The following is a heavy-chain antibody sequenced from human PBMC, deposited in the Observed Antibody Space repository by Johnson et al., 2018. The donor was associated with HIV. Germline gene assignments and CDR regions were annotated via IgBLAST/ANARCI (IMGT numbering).Heavy chain of an antibody. CDR3: ATSLTGTRPFDI. CDR1: GFTFSSYG. D-gene: IGHD1-7*01. V-gene: IGHV3-30*03. J-gene: IGHJ3*02. Sequence: QVQVVESGGGVVQPGRSLRLSCAASGFTFSSYGMHWVRQAPGKGLEWVAVISYDGNNKYYADSVKGRFTISRDNSKNTLYLQMNSLRAEDTAVYYCATSLTGTRPFDIWGQGTMVTVSS. CDR2: ISYDGNNK.